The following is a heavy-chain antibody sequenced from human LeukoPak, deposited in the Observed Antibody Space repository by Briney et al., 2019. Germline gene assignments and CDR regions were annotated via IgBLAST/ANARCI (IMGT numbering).Heavy chain of an antibody. CDR3: ARDTARGWFDP. J-gene: IGHJ5*02. CDR2: IYHSGST. V-gene: IGHV4-38-2*02. Sequence: PSETLSLTCTVSGYSISSGHYWGWIRQPPGKGLEWIGSIYHSGSTYYNPSLKSRVTISVDTSKNQFSLKLSSVTAADTAVYYCARDTARGWFDPWGQGTLVTVSS. D-gene: IGHD5-18*01. CDR1: GYSISSGHY.